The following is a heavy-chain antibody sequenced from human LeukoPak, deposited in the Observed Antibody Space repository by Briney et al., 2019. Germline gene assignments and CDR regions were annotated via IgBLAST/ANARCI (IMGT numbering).Heavy chain of an antibody. CDR3: ARGGNYARDFDY. Sequence: SETLPLTCTVSGGSISSSSYYWGWIRQPPEKGLEWIGSIYYSGSTYYNPSLKSRVTISVDTSKNQFSLKLSSVTAADTAVYYCARGGNYARDFDYWGQGTLVTVSS. CDR2: IYYSGST. CDR1: GGSISSSSYY. V-gene: IGHV4-39*07. D-gene: IGHD4-11*01. J-gene: IGHJ4*02.